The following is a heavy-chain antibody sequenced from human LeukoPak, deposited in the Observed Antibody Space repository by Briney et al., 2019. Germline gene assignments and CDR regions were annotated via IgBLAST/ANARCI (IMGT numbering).Heavy chain of an antibody. D-gene: IGHD5-18*01. CDR2: IIPIFGTA. V-gene: IGHV1-69*13. CDR3: ARQTRYGYPLLLDWFDP. J-gene: IGHJ5*02. CDR1: GGTFSSYA. Sequence: SVKVSCKASGGTFSSYAISWVRQAPGQGLEWMGGIIPIFGTANYAQKFQGRVTITADVSTSTAYMELSSLRSEDAAVYYCARQTRYGYPLLLDWFDPWGQGTLVTVSS.